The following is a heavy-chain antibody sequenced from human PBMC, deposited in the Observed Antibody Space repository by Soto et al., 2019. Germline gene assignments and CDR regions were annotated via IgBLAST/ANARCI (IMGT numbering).Heavy chain of an antibody. V-gene: IGHV1-18*01. J-gene: IGHJ6*01. CDR3: ARDRIKILGVVINGYYYYGMDV. Sequence: ASVKVSCKASGYTFTSYGISWVRQAPGQGLEWMGWISAYNGNTNYAQKLQGRVTMTTDTSTSTAYMEPRSLRSDDTAVYYCARDRIKILGVVINGYYYYGMDVWGQGATVTVSS. D-gene: IGHD3-3*01. CDR1: GYTFTSYG. CDR2: ISAYNGNT.